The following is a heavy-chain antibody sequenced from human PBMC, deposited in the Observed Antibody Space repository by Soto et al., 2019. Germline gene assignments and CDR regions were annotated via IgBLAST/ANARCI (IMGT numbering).Heavy chain of an antibody. CDR3: ARVGGGGVNTYYFDH. CDR1: EFTFSTYT. D-gene: IGHD3-16*01. Sequence: EVQLVESGGGLVKPGGSLRLSCAASEFTFSTYTMTWVRQAPGKGLEWVSSISSSSSYIYYADSVKGRFTISRDNAKNSLYLQMNSLSAEDTAVYYCARVGGGGVNTYYFDHWGQGTLVTVSS. V-gene: IGHV3-21*01. CDR2: ISSSSSYI. J-gene: IGHJ4*02.